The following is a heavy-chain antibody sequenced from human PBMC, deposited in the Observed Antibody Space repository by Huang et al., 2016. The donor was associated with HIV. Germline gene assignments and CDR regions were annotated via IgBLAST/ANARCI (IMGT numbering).Heavy chain of an antibody. CDR2: IKNSLDRGTI. D-gene: IGHD2-2*01. CDR1: GFTFSKVW. CDR3: TTWSLTAAGGN. Sequence: EVHLIESGGGLVKPGSSLRLSCEGSGFTFSKVWRGWVRPTPGKGLEWVGRIKNSLDRGTIEYAAPVKGRFIISRDDSKNRMDLQMDNLKAADTAVYYCTTWSLTAAGGNWGQGTLVTVSS. J-gene: IGHJ4*02. V-gene: IGHV3-15*01.